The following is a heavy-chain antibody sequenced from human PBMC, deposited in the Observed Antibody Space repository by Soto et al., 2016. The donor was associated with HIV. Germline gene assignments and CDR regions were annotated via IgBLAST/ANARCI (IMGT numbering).Heavy chain of an antibody. CDR1: GGTFSNYA. CDR3: ARGVNCSGGSCYPRWFDP. Sequence: QVQLVQSGAEVKKPGSPVKVSCKASGGTFSNYAISWVRQAPGQGLEWMGGIIPIFDTANYAQKFQGRVTITADESTSTAYMELSSLRSEDTAVYYCARGVNCSGGSCYPRWFDPWGQGTLVTVSS. J-gene: IGHJ5*02. V-gene: IGHV1-69*13. CDR2: IIPIFDTA. D-gene: IGHD2-15*01.